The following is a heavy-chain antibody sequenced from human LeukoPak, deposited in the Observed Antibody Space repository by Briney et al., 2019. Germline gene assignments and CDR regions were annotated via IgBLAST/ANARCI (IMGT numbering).Heavy chain of an antibody. CDR2: IYYSGST. Sequence: SETLSLTCTVSGGSISNYYWSWIRQPPGKGLEWIGYIYYSGSTNYSPSLKSRVTISVDTPKNQFSLKLSSVTAADTAVYYCARDTTGTTNLDYWGQGTLVTVSS. CDR1: GGSISNYY. CDR3: ARDTTGTTNLDY. D-gene: IGHD1-1*01. V-gene: IGHV4-59*12. J-gene: IGHJ4*02.